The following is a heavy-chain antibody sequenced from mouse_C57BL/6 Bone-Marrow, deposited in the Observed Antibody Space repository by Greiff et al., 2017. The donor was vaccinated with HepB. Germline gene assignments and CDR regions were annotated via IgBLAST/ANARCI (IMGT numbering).Heavy chain of an antibody. CDR3: AGGYYGYDGFAY. D-gene: IGHD2-2*01. V-gene: IGHV1-61*01. J-gene: IGHJ3*01. CDR2: IYPSDSET. CDR1: GYTFTSYW. Sequence: QVQLQQPGAELVRPGSSVKLSCKASGYTFTSYWMDWVQQRPGQGLEWIGNIYPSDSETHYNQKFKDKATLTVDKSSSTAYMQLSSLTSEDSAVYYCAGGYYGYDGFAYWGQGTLVTVSA.